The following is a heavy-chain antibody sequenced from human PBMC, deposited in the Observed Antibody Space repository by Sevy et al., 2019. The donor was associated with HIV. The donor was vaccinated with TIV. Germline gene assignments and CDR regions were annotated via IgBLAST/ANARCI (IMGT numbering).Heavy chain of an antibody. CDR1: GVTFSDYY. CDR3: AREGSGSYYRW. D-gene: IGHD1-26*01. CDR2: ISNSGSTI. J-gene: IGHJ4*02. Sequence: GGSLRLYCAASGVTFSDYYMSWIRQAPGKRLAWVSYISNSGSTIYYADSVKGRFTISRDNAKNSLYLQMNSLRAEDTAVYYCAREGSGSYYRWWGQGTLVTVSS. V-gene: IGHV3-11*01.